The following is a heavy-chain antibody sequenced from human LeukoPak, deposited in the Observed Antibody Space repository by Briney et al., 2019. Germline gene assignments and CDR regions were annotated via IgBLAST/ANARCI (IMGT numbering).Heavy chain of an antibody. J-gene: IGHJ4*02. V-gene: IGHV1-69*04. CDR2: IILILGIA. CDR3: ARGPMVRGVGDY. D-gene: IGHD3-10*01. CDR1: GGTFSSYA. Sequence: SVKVSCKASGGTFSSYAISWVRQAPGQGLEWMGRIILILGIANYAQKFQGRVTITADKSTSTAYMELSSLRSEDTAVYYCARGPMVRGVGDYWGQGTLVTVSS.